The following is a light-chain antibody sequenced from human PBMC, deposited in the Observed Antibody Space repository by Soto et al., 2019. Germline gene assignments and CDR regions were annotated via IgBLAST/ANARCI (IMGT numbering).Light chain of an antibody. CDR3: LQYNSYSRGT. CDR2: TAS. V-gene: IGKV1-5*03. J-gene: IGKJ1*01. Sequence: DIQMTQSPSTLSASVGDRVTITCRASQSINNWLAWYQQQPGKVPRRLIYTASTLESGVPSRFSGSGSGTEFTLTISSLQPDDFATYYCLQYNSYSRGTFGQGTKVEIK. CDR1: QSINNW.